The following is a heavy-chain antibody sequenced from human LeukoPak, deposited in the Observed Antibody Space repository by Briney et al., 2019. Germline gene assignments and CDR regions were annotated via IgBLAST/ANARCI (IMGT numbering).Heavy chain of an antibody. J-gene: IGHJ4*02. CDR1: GLTFSSYP. D-gene: IGHD3-10*01. CDR3: ARLPELPGFGDY. Sequence: GGSLRLSCAASGLTFSSYPMNWVRQAPGKGLEWVSSISSRSDYIYYADSVKGRFTISRDDAKNSLYLQMNSLRAEDTAVYYCARLPELPGFGDYWGPGTLVTVSS. CDR2: ISSRSDYI. V-gene: IGHV3-21*01.